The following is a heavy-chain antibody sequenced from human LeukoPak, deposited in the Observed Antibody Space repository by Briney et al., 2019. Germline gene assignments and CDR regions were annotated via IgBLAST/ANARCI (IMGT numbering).Heavy chain of an antibody. CDR3: ARCLEGGDILTGSGY. J-gene: IGHJ4*02. Sequence: GGSLRLSCAASGFTFSGYSMNWVRQAPGKGLEWVSSIRTSSSYIYYADSVKGRFTISRDNTKNSLYLQMNSLRAEDTAVYYCARCLEGGDILTGSGYWGQGTLVTVSS. V-gene: IGHV3-21*01. CDR1: GFTFSGYS. CDR2: IRTSSSYI. D-gene: IGHD3-9*01.